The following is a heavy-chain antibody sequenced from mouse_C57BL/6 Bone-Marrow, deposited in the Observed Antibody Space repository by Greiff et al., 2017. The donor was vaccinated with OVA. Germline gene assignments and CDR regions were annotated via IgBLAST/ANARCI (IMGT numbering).Heavy chain of an antibody. Sequence: VQLQQPGAELVMPGAYVKLSCKASGYTFTSYWMHWVKQRPGQGLEWIGEIDPSDSYTNYNQKFKGKSTLTVDKSSSTAYMQLSSLTSEDSAVYYCAREGYYDYWGQGTTLTVSS. CDR1: GYTFTSYW. V-gene: IGHV1-69*01. CDR2: IDPSDSYT. CDR3: AREGYYDY. J-gene: IGHJ2*01.